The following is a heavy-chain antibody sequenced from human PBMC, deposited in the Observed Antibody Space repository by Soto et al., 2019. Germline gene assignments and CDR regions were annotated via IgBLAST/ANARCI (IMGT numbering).Heavy chain of an antibody. D-gene: IGHD2-21*02. Sequence: ASETLSLTCTVTGDSISSRSYYWGWIRQPPGKGLEWIGSIYYSGSTYNNPSLRSRVSMSIDTSKDQFSLKLKSVTAADTALYFCARRGTSVVTQAYFDVLGPGSLVTVSS. V-gene: IGHV4-39*01. CDR1: GDSISSRSYY. CDR3: ARRGTSVVTQAYFDV. CDR2: IYYSGST. J-gene: IGHJ4*02.